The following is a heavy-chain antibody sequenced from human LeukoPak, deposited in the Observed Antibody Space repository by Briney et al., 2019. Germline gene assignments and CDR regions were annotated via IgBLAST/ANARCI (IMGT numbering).Heavy chain of an antibody. CDR1: GYTFTGYY. CDR2: INPNSGGT. D-gene: IGHD3-10*01. V-gene: IGHV1-2*04. J-gene: IGHJ3*02. CDR3: AVAYGSGSYYYSAFDI. Sequence: ASVKVSCKASGYTFTGYYMHWVRQAPGQGLEWMGWINPNSGGTNYAQEFQGWVTMTRDTSISTAYMELSRLRSDDTAVYYCAVAYGSGSYYYSAFDIWGQGTMVTVSS.